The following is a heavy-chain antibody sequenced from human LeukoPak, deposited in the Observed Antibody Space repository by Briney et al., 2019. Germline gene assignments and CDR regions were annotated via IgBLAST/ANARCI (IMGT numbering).Heavy chain of an antibody. V-gene: IGHV3-23*01. CDR1: GFTFSSYG. CDR2: ISGNGGST. Sequence: QTGGSLRLSCAASGFTFSSYGMSWVRQAPGKGLEWVSAISGNGGSTYYADSVKGRFAISSDTSKQTLYLQINSLTADETAVYYCAKVGPALVRGIIGGEARYYYNYKDVWGKGTTVTIS. D-gene: IGHD3-10*02. CDR3: AKVGPALVRGIIGGEARYYYNYKDV. J-gene: IGHJ6*03.